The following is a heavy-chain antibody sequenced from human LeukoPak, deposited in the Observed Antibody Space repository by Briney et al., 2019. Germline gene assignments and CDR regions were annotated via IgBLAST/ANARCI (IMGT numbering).Heavy chain of an antibody. CDR3: AKGSMVVAATLDY. Sequence: GGSQRPSCAASGFTFSSYAMSWVRQAPGKGLEWVSAISGSGGSTYYADSVKGRFTISRDNSKNTLYLQMNSLRAEDTAVYYCAKGSMVVAATLDYWGQGTLVTVSS. D-gene: IGHD2-15*01. CDR2: ISGSGGST. V-gene: IGHV3-23*01. J-gene: IGHJ4*02. CDR1: GFTFSSYA.